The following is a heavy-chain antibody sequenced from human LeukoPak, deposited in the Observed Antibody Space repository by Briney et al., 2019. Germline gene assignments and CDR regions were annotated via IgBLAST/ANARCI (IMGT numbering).Heavy chain of an antibody. Sequence: SETLSLTCTVSGGSISSSSYYWGWIRQPPGKGLEWIGEINHSGSTNYNPSLKSRVTISVDTSKNQFSLKLSSVTAADTAVYYCARARALWFGESSNWFDPWGQGTLVTVSS. CDR1: GGSISSSSYY. CDR2: INHSGST. CDR3: ARARALWFGESSNWFDP. D-gene: IGHD3-10*01. J-gene: IGHJ5*02. V-gene: IGHV4-39*07.